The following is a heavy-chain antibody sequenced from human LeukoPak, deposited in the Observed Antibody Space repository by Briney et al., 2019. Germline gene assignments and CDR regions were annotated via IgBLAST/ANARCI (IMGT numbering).Heavy chain of an antibody. CDR2: ICSSGSTI. V-gene: IGHV3-48*03. CDR3: ERGAFVYDSSVYWYDY. CDR1: GFTFCSYG. D-gene: IGHD3-22*01. J-gene: IGHJ4*02. Sequence: EGSLGLFCATSGFTFCSYGLKWGRQAPGEGLELASYICSSGSTIYYADSVKGRFPISRDNAKNSLYLKMNSLRAEDTAVYYCERGAFVYDSSVYWYDYWGQGTLVTVSS.